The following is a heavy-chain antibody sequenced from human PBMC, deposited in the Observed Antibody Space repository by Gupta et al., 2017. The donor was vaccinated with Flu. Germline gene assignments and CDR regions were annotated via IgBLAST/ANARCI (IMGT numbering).Heavy chain of an antibody. V-gene: IGHV5-51*03. CDR2: IYPGDSDT. CDR1: GYSFTSYW. CDR3: ARRRGGSGRPYYFDY. J-gene: IGHJ4*02. Sequence: EVQLVQSGAEVKKPGESLKISCTGSGYSFTSYWIGWVRQMPGKGLEWMGIIYPGDSDTRYSPSCQGQVTISADKSISTAYLQWSSLKASDTAMYYCARRRGGSGRPYYFDYWGQGTLVTVSS. D-gene: IGHD3-10*01.